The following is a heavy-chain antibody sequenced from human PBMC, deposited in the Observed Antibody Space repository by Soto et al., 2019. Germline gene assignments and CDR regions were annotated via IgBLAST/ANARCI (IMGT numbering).Heavy chain of an antibody. V-gene: IGHV1-8*01. CDR3: AKGPIIVSHFDY. CDR2: MNPNSGNT. J-gene: IGHJ4*02. Sequence: ASVKVSCKASGYTFTSYDINWVRQATGQGLEWMGWMNPNSGNTGYAQKFQGRVTMTRNTSISTAYMELSSLRFEDTAVYYCAKGPIIVSHFDYWGQGTLVTVSS. CDR1: GYTFTSYD. D-gene: IGHD1-26*01.